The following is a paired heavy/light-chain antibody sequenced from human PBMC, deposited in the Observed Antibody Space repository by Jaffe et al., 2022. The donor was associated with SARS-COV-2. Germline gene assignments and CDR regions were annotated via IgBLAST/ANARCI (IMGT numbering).Heavy chain of an antibody. J-gene: IGHJ5*02. CDR2: IKQDASEK. Sequence: EVQLVESGGDLVQPGGSLRLSCVASGFTFSSHWMSWVRQAPGKGLEWVANIKQDASEKYYVGSVKGRFTISRDNAKNSLFLQMNRLRVEDTAVYYCTGDPRPEWGSQYSYFGPWGQGTLVTVSS. CDR1: GFTFSSHW. V-gene: IGHV3-7*01. CDR3: TGDPRPEWGSQYSYFGP. D-gene: IGHD3-10*01.
Light chain of an antibody. CDR1: QSVLYNSNNKNY. CDR3: QQYYSIPLT. J-gene: IGKJ4*01. CDR2: WAS. Sequence: DIVMTQSPDSLAVSLGERATINCKSSQSVLYNSNNKNYFAWYQQKPGQPPKLLIYWASTRESGVPDRFSGSGSGTDFTLTISSLQAEDVAVYYCQQYYSIPLTFGGGTKVEIK. V-gene: IGKV4-1*01.